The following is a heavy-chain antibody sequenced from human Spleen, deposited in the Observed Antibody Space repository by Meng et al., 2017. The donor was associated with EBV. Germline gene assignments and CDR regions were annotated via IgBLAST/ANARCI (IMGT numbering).Heavy chain of an antibody. CDR1: GGDLSSND. CDR3: ARSRDWGSDRHYFDP. V-gene: IGHV1-69*01. Sequence: VQCGAVVKNAGASVSGSWDTSGGDLSSNDITWGRKGPGQGPGWRGGIVPMFETTTYAQKLQEGVTITADESTSTSFMELSSLRSEDTAVYYCARSRDWGSDRHYFDPWGQGTLVTVSS. CDR2: IVPMFETT. D-gene: IGHD7-27*01. J-gene: IGHJ5*02.